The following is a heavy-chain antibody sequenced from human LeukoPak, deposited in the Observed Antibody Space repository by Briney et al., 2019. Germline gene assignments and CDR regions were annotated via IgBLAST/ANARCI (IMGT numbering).Heavy chain of an antibody. Sequence: PSETLSLTCSVSGGSISSSSYYWAWIRQPPGKGLEWIGSIYYSGSPYYNPSLKSRVTISVDTSKNQFSLKLSSVTAADTAVYYCARHLNYYYYMDVWGKGTTVTVSS. V-gene: IGHV4-39*01. CDR2: IYYSGSP. CDR1: GGSISSSSYY. D-gene: IGHD3-9*01. CDR3: ARHLNYYYYMDV. J-gene: IGHJ6*03.